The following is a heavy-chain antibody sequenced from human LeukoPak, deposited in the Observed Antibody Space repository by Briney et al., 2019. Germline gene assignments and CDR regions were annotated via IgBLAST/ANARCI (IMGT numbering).Heavy chain of an antibody. V-gene: IGHV4-59*08. CDR1: GVSISTFH. CDR2: NHNTGST. J-gene: IGHJ4*02. Sequence: SETLSLTCTVSGVSISTFHWSWIRQPPGRGLEWIAFNHNTGSTNYNPSLNSRVTISVDTSKNQFFLKLSSVTAADTAVYYCARGSSPFDYWGQGTLVTVSS. CDR3: ARGSSPFDY.